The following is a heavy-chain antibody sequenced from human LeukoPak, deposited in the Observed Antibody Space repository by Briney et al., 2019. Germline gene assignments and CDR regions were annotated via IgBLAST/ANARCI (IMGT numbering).Heavy chain of an antibody. CDR2: INVGNGDT. CDR1: GGTFSSYA. V-gene: IGHV1-3*01. Sequence: ASVKVSCKASGGTFSSYAISWVRQAPGQGLEWMGWINVGNGDTKYSQKFQGRVTITRDTSASTAYMELSSLRSEDTAVYYCARVSYASGAFDIWGQGTTVTVSS. D-gene: IGHD2-2*01. J-gene: IGHJ3*02. CDR3: ARVSYASGAFDI.